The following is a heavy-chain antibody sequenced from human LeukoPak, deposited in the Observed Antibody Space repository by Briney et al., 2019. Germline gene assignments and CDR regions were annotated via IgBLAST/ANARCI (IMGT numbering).Heavy chain of an antibody. CDR3: ARESGRGYFDY. J-gene: IGHJ4*02. V-gene: IGHV3-48*03. CDR2: ISSSGSTI. Sequence: GGSLRLSCAASGFTFSSYEMNWVRQAPGKVLEWVSYISSSGSTIYYADSVKGRFTISRDNAKNSLYLQMNSLRAEDTAVYYCARESGRGYFDYWGQGTLVTVSS. CDR1: GFTFSSYE. D-gene: IGHD1-26*01.